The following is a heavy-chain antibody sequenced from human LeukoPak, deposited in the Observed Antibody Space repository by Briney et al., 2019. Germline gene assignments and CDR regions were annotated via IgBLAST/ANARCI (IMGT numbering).Heavy chain of an antibody. D-gene: IGHD1-26*01. CDR1: GGSISSYY. V-gene: IGHV4-59*13. CDR3: AREGVGATDDAFDV. CDR2: IYYSGST. Sequence: SETLSLTCTVSGGSISSYYWSWIRQPPGKGLEWIGYIYYSGSTNYNSSLKSRVTISVDTSKHQFSLKLSSVTAADTAVYYCAREGVGATDDAFDVWGQGIVVTVST. J-gene: IGHJ3*01.